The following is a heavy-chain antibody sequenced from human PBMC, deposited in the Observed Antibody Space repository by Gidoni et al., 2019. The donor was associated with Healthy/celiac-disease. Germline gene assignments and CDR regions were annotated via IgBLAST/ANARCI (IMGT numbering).Heavy chain of an antibody. J-gene: IGHJ4*02. CDR2: IRSKAYGGTT. CDR1: GFTFGDYA. CDR3: TREPN. Sequence: EVQLVESGGGLVQPGRSLRLSCTASGFTFGDYAMSWVRQAPGKGLEWVGFIRSKAYGGTTEYAASVKGRFTISRDDSKSIAYLQMNSLKTEDTAVYYCTREPNWGQGTLVTVSS. V-gene: IGHV3-49*04.